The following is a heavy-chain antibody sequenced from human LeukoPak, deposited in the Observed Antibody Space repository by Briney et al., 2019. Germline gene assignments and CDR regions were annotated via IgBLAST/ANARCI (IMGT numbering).Heavy chain of an antibody. CDR3: ACINTWFDS. D-gene: IGHD2-8*01. V-gene: IGHV4-59*01. CDR2: INGRGST. J-gene: IGHJ5*01. Sequence: SETLSLICTASGASIGNYYWSWIRQPPGKGLEWIGYINGRGSTNYNPSLKSRVTMSADASKNQFSLKLSSVTAADTAVYYCACINTWFDSWGQGTLVTVSS. CDR1: GASIGNYY.